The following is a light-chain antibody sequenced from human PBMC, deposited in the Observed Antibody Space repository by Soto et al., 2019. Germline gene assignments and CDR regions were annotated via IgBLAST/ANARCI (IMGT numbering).Light chain of an antibody. CDR1: SSDIGGYDY. V-gene: IGLV2-14*01. CDR3: SSYTSNNTPV. CDR2: EVR. J-gene: IGLJ1*01. Sequence: QSVLTQGAAVSGSPGQSITISCTGTSSDIGGYDYVSWYQHHPGKAPRLMIYEVRNRPSGVSNRFSGSKSGNTASLTISGLQTEDEADYYCSSYTSNNTPVFGTGTKVTVL.